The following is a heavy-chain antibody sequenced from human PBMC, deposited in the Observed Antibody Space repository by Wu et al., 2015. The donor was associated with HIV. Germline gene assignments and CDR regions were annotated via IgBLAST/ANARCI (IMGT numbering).Heavy chain of an antibody. J-gene: IGHJ3*01. V-gene: IGHV1-69*13. Sequence: QVHLVQSGTEVKKPGSSVRVSCKASGGTFSSFAISWVRQAPGQGLEWMGGIIPMFDTATYAQTFQGRVTITADESTSTAYLQLSSLRSEDTAVYYCARVGGSSWYREFDLWGQGTMVTVSS. CDR2: IIPMFDTA. D-gene: IGHD6-13*01. CDR1: GGTFSSFA. CDR3: ARVGGSSWYREFDL.